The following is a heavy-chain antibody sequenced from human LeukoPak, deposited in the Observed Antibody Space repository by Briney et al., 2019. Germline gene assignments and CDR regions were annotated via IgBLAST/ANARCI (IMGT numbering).Heavy chain of an antibody. V-gene: IGHV3-23*01. D-gene: IGHD6-19*01. CDR1: GFTFSSYA. CDR3: AKDSYSGGWSTSPFDY. Sequence: PGGSLRLSCAASGFTFSSYAMSWVRQAPGKGLDWVSAISGSGGSTYYADSVKGRFTISRDNSKNTLYLQMNSLRAEDTAVYYCAKDSYSGGWSTSPFDYWGQGTLVTVSS. J-gene: IGHJ4*02. CDR2: ISGSGGST.